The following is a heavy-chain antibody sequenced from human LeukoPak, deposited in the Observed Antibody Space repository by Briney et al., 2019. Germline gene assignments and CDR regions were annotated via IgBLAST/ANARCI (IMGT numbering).Heavy chain of an antibody. CDR1: GGSISSSSYY. CDR3: ARGRLPVGRNWFDP. CDR2: IYYSGST. J-gene: IGHJ5*02. Sequence: PSETLSLTCTVSGGSISSSSYYWGWIRQPPGKGLEWIGSIYYSGSTYYNPSLKSRVTISVDTSKNQFSLKLSSVTAADTAVYYCARGRLPVGRNWFDPWGQGTLVTVSS. V-gene: IGHV4-39*07.